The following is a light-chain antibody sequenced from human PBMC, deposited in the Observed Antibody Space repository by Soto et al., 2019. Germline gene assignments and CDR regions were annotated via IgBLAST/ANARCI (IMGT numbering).Light chain of an antibody. CDR2: GAS. V-gene: IGKV3-20*01. CDR1: QRVSSSY. CDR3: QQYGSSSFT. Sequence: EIVLTQSPGTLSLSPGERATLSCRARQRVSSSYLAWYQQKPGQAPRLLIYGASSRATGIPDRFSGSGSGKDFTLTLSSLEPEDFAVYYCQQYGSSSFTFGPGTTLDIK. J-gene: IGKJ3*01.